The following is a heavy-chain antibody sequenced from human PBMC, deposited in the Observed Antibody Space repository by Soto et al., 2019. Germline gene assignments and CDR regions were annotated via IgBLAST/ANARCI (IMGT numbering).Heavy chain of an antibody. Sequence: ETLSLTCAVSGGSISRSDWWTWVRQTPGKGLEWIGEINHSGVTNYNPSLKSRVTFSVDKSKNQFSLSLGSVSAADTAVYYCARDWDYYGMDVWGQGTSVTVSS. CDR3: ARDWDYYGMDV. J-gene: IGHJ6*02. CDR1: GGSISRSDW. D-gene: IGHD7-27*01. CDR2: INHSGVT. V-gene: IGHV4-4*02.